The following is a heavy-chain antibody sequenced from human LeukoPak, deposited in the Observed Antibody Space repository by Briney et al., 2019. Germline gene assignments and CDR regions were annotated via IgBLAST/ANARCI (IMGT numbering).Heavy chain of an antibody. V-gene: IGHV3-21*01. CDR2: ISSSSSYI. CDR3: AREWFGELKRFDY. Sequence: GGSLRLSCAASGFTFSSYSMNWVRQAPGKGLEWVSSISSSSSYIYYADSVKGRFTISRDNAKNSLYLQMNSLRAEDTAVYYCAREWFGELKRFDYWGQGTLVTVSS. J-gene: IGHJ4*02. CDR1: GFTFSSYS. D-gene: IGHD3-10*01.